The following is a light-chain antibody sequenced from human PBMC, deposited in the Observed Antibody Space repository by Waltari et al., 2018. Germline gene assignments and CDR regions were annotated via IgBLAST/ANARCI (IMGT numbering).Light chain of an antibody. Sequence: QSALTQPRSVSGSPGQSVTISCTGPSTDVGPYNYVSWSQQLPDKAPKLMIYYVTTPPSGVPGRFSGSMSGNTASLTISGLQAEDEADYYCCSYAGSYIWVFGGGTKLTVL. CDR3: CSYAGSYIWV. V-gene: IGLV2-11*01. J-gene: IGLJ3*02. CDR2: YVT. CDR1: STDVGPYNY.